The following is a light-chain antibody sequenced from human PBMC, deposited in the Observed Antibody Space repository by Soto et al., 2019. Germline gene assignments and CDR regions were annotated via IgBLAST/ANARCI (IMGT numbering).Light chain of an antibody. CDR1: QRVGTY. CDR3: QQRSNWPRT. V-gene: IGKV3-11*01. Sequence: EIVLTQSPATLSLSPGERATLSCGAGQRVGTYLAWYQQKPGQAPRLLIYDASNRATGIPARFSGSGSGTDFTLTISSLEPEDFAIYYCQQRSNWPRTFGQGTKVEI. J-gene: IGKJ1*01. CDR2: DAS.